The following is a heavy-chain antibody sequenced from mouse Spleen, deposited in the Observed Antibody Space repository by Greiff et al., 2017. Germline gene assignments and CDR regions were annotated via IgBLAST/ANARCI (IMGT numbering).Heavy chain of an antibody. Sequence: VQLQQSGPELVKPGASVKLSCKASGYTFTNYDINWVKQRPGQGLEWIGWIYPGDGTIKYNEKFKGKATLTVDTSSSTAYMELHSLTSEDSAVYFCARAELGYYAMDYWGQGTSVTVSS. J-gene: IGHJ4*01. V-gene: IGHV1-85*01. CDR1: GYTFTNYD. CDR3: ARAELGYYAMDY. D-gene: IGHD4-1*01. CDR2: IYPGDGTI.